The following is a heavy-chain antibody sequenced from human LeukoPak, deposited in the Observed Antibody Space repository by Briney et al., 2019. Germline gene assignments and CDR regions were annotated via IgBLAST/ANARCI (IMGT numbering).Heavy chain of an antibody. CDR3: ARGGDYGDD. CDR1: GGSISSSNW. J-gene: IGHJ4*02. V-gene: IGHV4-4*02. Sequence: SETLSLTCAVSGGSISSSNWGRWVRQPSGKGLEWIGEIYHSGSTNYNPSLKSRVTMSVDKSKNQFSLKLSSVTAADTAVYYCARGGDYGDDWGQGTLVTVSS. CDR2: IYHSGST.